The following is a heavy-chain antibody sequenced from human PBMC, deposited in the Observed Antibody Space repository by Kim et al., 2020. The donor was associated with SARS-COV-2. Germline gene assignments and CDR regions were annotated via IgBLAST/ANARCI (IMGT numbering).Heavy chain of an antibody. Sequence: GGSLRLSCAASGFTFSSYSMNWVRQAPGKGLEWVSSISSSSSYIYYADSVKGRFTISRDNAKNSLYLQMNSLRAEDTAVYYCARDGGYSGFTFDYWGQGTLVTVSS. CDR3: ARDGGYSGFTFDY. CDR2: ISSSSSYI. CDR1: GFTFSSYS. J-gene: IGHJ4*02. D-gene: IGHD5-12*01. V-gene: IGHV3-21*01.